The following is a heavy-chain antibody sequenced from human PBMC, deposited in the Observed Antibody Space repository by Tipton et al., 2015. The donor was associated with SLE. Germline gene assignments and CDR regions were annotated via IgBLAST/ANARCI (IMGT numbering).Heavy chain of an antibody. D-gene: IGHD3-3*01. CDR3: AKGFLEWLSLDY. V-gene: IGHV3-23*01. CDR2: LSTSGGST. CDR1: GFTFSNYA. Sequence: SLRLSCAASGFTFSNYAMSWVRQAPGKGLEWVSGLSTSGGSTYYADSVKGRFTISRDNSKNTLYLQMNSLRAEDTAVYYCAKGFLEWLSLDYWGQGALVTVSS. J-gene: IGHJ4*02.